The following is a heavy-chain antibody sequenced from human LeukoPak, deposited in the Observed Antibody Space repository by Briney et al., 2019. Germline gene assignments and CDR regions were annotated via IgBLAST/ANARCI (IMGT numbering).Heavy chain of an antibody. V-gene: IGHV3-74*01. CDR1: GCTISRYR. CDR2: IKSDGITT. D-gene: IGHD6-13*01. Sequence: GGSVRLSCPACGCTISRYRRHCVRQAPGKGLVWVSGIKSDGITTYYADSVKGRFTISRDTAKNTLYLQMSSLRAEDTAGYYCASELAAGYWGQGTLVSVSS. J-gene: IGHJ4*02. CDR3: ASELAAGY.